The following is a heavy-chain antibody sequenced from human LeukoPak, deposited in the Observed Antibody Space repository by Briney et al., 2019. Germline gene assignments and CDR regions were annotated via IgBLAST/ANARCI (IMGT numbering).Heavy chain of an antibody. CDR3: ARALYSSGWYDY. CDR2: ISGSGGNT. D-gene: IGHD6-19*01. J-gene: IGHJ4*02. CDR1: GFTFSSYA. V-gene: IGHV3-23*01. Sequence: GGSLRLSCAASGFTFSSYAMSWVRQAPGKGLEWVSAISGSGGNTYYADSMKGRFTISRDNSMNTLYLQMNSLRAEDTAVYYCARALYSSGWYDYWGQGTLVTVSS.